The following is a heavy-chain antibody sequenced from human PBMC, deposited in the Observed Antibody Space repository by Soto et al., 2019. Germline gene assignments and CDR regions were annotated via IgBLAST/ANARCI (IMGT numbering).Heavy chain of an antibody. J-gene: IGHJ4*02. V-gene: IGHV3-48*03. CDR3: VRYCRTTLCNGVATRTFDY. D-gene: IGHD5-12*01. CDR2: ISTSGSTV. CDR1: RFTFSTYE. Sequence: GGSLRLSCAASRFTFSTYEMNWVRQAPGKGLEWVSYISTSGSTVYYADPVKGRFTISRDNTRNSLYLQMNSLRDEDTALYYCVRYCRTTLCNGVATRTFDYWGQGTLVTVSS.